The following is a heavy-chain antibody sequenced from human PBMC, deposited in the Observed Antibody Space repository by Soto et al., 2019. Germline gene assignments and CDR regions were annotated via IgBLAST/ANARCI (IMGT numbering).Heavy chain of an antibody. J-gene: IGHJ4*02. CDR1: GFTFTNHG. Sequence: QMHLVESGGGVVQPGMSLRLSCAVSGFTFTNHGIHWVRQAPGKGLEWVADISYNGIDKWYADSVKGRFTISRDNFANKAYLQKNCLRPEDTAVYYCARGEWRNGNDTRFDYWGQGTLVTVSS. CDR3: ARGEWRNGNDTRFDY. D-gene: IGHD3-16*01. V-gene: IGHV3-30*03. CDR2: ISYNGIDK.